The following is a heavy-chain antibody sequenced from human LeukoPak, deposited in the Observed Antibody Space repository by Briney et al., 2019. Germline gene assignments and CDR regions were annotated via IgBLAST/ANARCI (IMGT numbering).Heavy chain of an antibody. V-gene: IGHV3-23*01. CDR2: ISGSGGNT. D-gene: IGHD3-22*01. J-gene: IGHJ4*02. CDR1: GFTFSSYA. CDR3: ARDRESYYDSSGYRHFDY. Sequence: GGSLRLSCAASGFTFSSYAMSWVRQAPGKGLEWVSGISGSGGNTYYADSVKGRFTISRDNAKNSLYLQMNSLRAEDTAVYYCARDRESYYDSSGYRHFDYWGQGTLVTVSS.